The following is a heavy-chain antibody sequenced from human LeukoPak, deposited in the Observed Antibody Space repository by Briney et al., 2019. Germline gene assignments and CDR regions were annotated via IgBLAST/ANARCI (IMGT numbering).Heavy chain of an antibody. CDR2: YDKDGRGT. Sequence: GGSLRLSCAASGFTFKTYCKHWVRQAPGKGLVWLSRYDKDGRGTNYADSVKGRHTIPRDNGKNILFLQMDSLRAEDTAVYFCARSQRGYSYGEQWGQGTPVTVSS. J-gene: IGHJ4*02. D-gene: IGHD5-18*01. CDR3: ARSQRGYSYGEQ. CDR1: GFTFKTYC. V-gene: IGHV3-74*01.